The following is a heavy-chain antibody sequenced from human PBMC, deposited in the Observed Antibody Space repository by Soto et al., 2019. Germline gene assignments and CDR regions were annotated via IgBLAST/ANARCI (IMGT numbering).Heavy chain of an antibody. CDR2: ISSSGSTI. J-gene: IGHJ4*02. Sequence: EVQLVESGGGLVQPGGSLRLSCAASGFTFSSYEMNWVRQAPGKGLEWVSYISSSGSTIYYADSVKGRFTISRDNAKNSLYLQMNSLRAEDTAVYYCARDPSKALRDYGGNSLWGQGTLVTVSS. CDR3: ARDPSKALRDYGGNSL. CDR1: GFTFSSYE. D-gene: IGHD4-17*01. V-gene: IGHV3-48*03.